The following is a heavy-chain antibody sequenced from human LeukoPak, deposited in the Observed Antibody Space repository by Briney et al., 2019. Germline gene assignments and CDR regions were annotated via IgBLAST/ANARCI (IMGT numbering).Heavy chain of an antibody. CDR1: GSTFGSYA. J-gene: IGHJ4*02. CDR2: ISYDGSNK. Sequence: GGSLRLACTAAGSTFGSYAMHWVRQAAGRGREWDAVISYDGSNKYYADSVKGRFTISRDNSKNTLYLQMNSLRAEDTAVYYCARGLVGGSYYFDYWGQGTLVTVSS. D-gene: IGHD1-26*01. V-gene: IGHV3-30-3*01. CDR3: ARGLVGGSYYFDY.